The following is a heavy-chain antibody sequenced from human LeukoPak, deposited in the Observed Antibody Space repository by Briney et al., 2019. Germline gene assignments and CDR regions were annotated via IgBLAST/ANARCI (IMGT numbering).Heavy chain of an antibody. CDR1: GFTFSSYS. D-gene: IGHD1-26*01. CDR2: ISSSPSDI. CDR3: AAEGGMGALF. V-gene: IGHV3-21*06. Sequence: PGGSLRLSCAASGFTFSSYSMNWVRQAPGGGLEWVSSISSSPSDIYIADSVKGRFTIPRDNAKNSLYLQMNSLRGEDTAVYYCAAEGGMGALFWGQGTLVTVSS. J-gene: IGHJ4*02.